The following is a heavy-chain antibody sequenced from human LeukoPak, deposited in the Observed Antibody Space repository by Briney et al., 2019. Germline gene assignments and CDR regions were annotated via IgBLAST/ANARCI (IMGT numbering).Heavy chain of an antibody. V-gene: IGHV3-11*04. J-gene: IGHJ6*03. D-gene: IGHD3-10*02. CDR1: GFTFSDYY. CDR3: ARDRFYVLNYYYYMDV. Sequence: SGGSLRLSCAASGFTFSDYYMSWIRQAPGKGLEWVSYISSSGSTIYYADSVKGRFTISRDNAKNSLYLQMNSLRAEDTAVYYCARDRFYVLNYYYYMDVWGKGTTVTVSS. CDR2: ISSSGSTI.